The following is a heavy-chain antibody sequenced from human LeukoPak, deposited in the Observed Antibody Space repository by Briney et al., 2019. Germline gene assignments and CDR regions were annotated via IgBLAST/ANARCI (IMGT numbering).Heavy chain of an antibody. CDR3: ARGGSRITTFYIIDY. CDR2: INTGNGNT. CDR1: GYTLTSYA. Sequence: ASVKVSCKASGYTLTSYAIHWVRQAPGQRPEWMGWINTGNGNTKYSQKFQGRVTITRDTSANTAYMELSSLRFEDTAVYYCARGGSRITTFYIIDYWGQGTLVTVSS. V-gene: IGHV1-3*04. D-gene: IGHD4-11*01. J-gene: IGHJ4*02.